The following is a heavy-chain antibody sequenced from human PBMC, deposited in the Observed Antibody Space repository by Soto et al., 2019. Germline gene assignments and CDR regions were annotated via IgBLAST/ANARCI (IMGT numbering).Heavy chain of an antibody. J-gene: IGHJ4*02. V-gene: IGHV4-59*01. CDR3: ALRSMAVVPEY. CDR1: GDSISSYY. Sequence: QVQLQESGPGLVKPSETLSLTCAVSGDSISSYYCMWIRQPPGKGLESIGYLYYGRSANYNPSLRSLVTLSVDTSTKQCSLTLSSMTAADTAVYYCALRSMAVVPEYWGQGTLVTVSS. CDR2: LYYGRSA. D-gene: IGHD3-22*01.